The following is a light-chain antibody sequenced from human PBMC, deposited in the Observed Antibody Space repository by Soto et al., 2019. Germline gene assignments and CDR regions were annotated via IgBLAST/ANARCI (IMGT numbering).Light chain of an antibody. V-gene: IGLV2-23*02. J-gene: IGLJ2*01. Sequence: QAVVTQPASVSGSPGQSITISCTGTSSDVGSYDLVSWYEQHPGKAPKLIIYEVTKRPSGVSHRFSGSKSGNTASLTISGLQAEDEADYHCCSYAGSYVVFGGGTKLTVL. CDR3: CSYAGSYVV. CDR2: EVT. CDR1: SSDVGSYDL.